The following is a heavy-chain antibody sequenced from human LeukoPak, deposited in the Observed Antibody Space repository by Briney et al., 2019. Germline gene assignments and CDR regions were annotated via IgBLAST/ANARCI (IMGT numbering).Heavy chain of an antibody. V-gene: IGHV4-39*01. CDR3: QSRFLEWLLDY. Sequence: SETLSLTCTVSGDSIRSNNYYWGWIRQPPGKGLEWIGSIYDTGSTFYNPSLKSRVIISVDTSKNQFSLKLSSVTAADTAVYYCQSRFLEWLLDYWGQGTLVAVSS. J-gene: IGHJ4*02. D-gene: IGHD3-3*01. CDR1: GDSIRSNNYY. CDR2: IYDTGST.